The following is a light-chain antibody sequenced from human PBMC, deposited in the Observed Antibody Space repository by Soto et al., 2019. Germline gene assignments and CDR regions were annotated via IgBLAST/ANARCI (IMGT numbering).Light chain of an antibody. J-gene: IGKJ1*01. CDR1: QSVRTT. CDR2: GAS. CDR3: QQYNNWPPWT. V-gene: IGKV3-15*01. Sequence: EIVMRQSPATLSVSPGQRATLSCRASQSVRTTVAWYHQRPGQAPRLLIYGASTRATGIPARFSGSGSGTEFTLTISSLQSEDFAVYYCQQYNNWPPWTFGQGTKVDIK.